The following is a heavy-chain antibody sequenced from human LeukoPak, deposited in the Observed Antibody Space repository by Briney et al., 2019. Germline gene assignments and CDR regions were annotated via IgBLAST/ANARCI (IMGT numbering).Heavy chain of an antibody. D-gene: IGHD1-26*01. Sequence: SETLSLTCTVSGASITAYYWTWIRQSAGEGLEFIGRIYSTGDTDHNYNPSPASRVTISGDTSKNQFSLKLSSVTAADPAVFYCARENSGSYREFDYWGQGTLVTVSS. CDR1: GASITAYY. J-gene: IGHJ4*02. V-gene: IGHV4-4*07. CDR2: IYSTGDT. CDR3: ARENSGSYREFDY.